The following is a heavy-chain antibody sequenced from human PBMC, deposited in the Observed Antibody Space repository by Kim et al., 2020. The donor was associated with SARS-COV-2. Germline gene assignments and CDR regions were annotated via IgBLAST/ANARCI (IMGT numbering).Heavy chain of an antibody. CDR3: AKDCIGGHFDY. V-gene: IGHV3-23*01. CDR1: GFTFSSYA. CDR2: ISGSVSST. Sequence: GGSLRLSCAASGFTFSSYAMSWVRQAPGKGLEWVSSISGSVSSTYNADSVKGRFTISRDNSKNTLYLQMNSLRAEDTAVYYCAKDCIGGHFDYWGQGTLVTVSS. D-gene: IGHD3-10*01. J-gene: IGHJ4*02.